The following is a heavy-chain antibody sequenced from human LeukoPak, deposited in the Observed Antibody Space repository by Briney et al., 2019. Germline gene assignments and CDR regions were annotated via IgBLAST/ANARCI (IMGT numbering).Heavy chain of an antibody. Sequence: NPSETLSLTCTVSGGSISGYFWSWIRQPAGKGLEWIGRFYSSGSNNYNPSLKSRVTMSLDTSKNHLSLNLSSVTAADTAVYYCAREPTSGREPTSGRPLDYWGQGTLVTVSS. CDR2: FYSSGSN. D-gene: IGHD5-12*01. J-gene: IGHJ4*02. CDR3: AREPTSGREPTSGRPLDY. V-gene: IGHV4-4*07. CDR1: GGSISGYF.